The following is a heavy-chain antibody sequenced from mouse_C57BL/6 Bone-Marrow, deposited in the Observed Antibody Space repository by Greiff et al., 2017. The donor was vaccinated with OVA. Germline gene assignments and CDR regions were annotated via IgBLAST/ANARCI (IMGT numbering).Heavy chain of an antibody. D-gene: IGHD2-12*01. V-gene: IGHV1-26*01. Sequence: EVQLQQSGPELVKPGASVKISCKASGYTFTDYYMNWVKQSHGKSLEWIGDINPNNGGTSYNQKFKGKATLTVDKSSSTAYMELRSLTSEDSAVYYCALTTKRYYYAMDYWGQGTSVTVSS. CDR2: INPNNGGT. CDR1: GYTFTDYY. J-gene: IGHJ4*01. CDR3: ALTTKRYYYAMDY.